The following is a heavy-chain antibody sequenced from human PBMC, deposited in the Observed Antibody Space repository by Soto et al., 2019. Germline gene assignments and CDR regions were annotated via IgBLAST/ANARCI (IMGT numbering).Heavy chain of an antibody. CDR3: ATQERMTTVTTFAY. V-gene: IGHV1-46*01. D-gene: IGHD4-17*01. CDR2: INPSGET. Sequence: ASVKVSCKASGYTFTSYYMHWVRQAPGQGLEWMGIINPSGETIYAQKFQGRVTMTEDTSTDTAYMELSSLRSEDTAVYYCATQERMTTVTTFAYWGQGTLVTVSS. J-gene: IGHJ4*02. CDR1: GYTFTSYY.